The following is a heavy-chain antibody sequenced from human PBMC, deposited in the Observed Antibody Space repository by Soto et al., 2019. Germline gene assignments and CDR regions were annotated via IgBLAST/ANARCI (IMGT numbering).Heavy chain of an antibody. D-gene: IGHD3-10*01. V-gene: IGHV1-69*01. Sequence: QVQLVQSGAEVKKPGSSVKVSCKASGGTFRNHVFNWVRQAPGQGLEWMGGIIPIIGTPNYAQKFQGRVTITAHASTNTVYLDVSSLRSQDTAVYYCARDLEFRDGNISHLDYWGQGTLVTVSS. CDR1: GGTFRNHV. J-gene: IGHJ4*02. CDR2: IIPIIGTP. CDR3: ARDLEFRDGNISHLDY.